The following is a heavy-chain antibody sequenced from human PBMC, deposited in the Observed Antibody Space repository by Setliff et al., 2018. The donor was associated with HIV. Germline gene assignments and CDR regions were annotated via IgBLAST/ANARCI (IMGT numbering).Heavy chain of an antibody. V-gene: IGHV1-46*01. Sequence: ASVKVSCKASGYTFTSYYMHWVRQAPGQGLEWMGIINPSGGSTSYAQKFQGRVTMTRDTSTSTVYMKLSSLRSEDTAVYYCARVSSTSCYGGPCRRTPRDYYYYYYMDVWGKGTTVTVSS. CDR3: ARVSSTSCYGGPCRRTPRDYYYYYYMDV. CDR1: GYTFTSYY. CDR2: INPSGGST. D-gene: IGHD2-2*01. J-gene: IGHJ6*03.